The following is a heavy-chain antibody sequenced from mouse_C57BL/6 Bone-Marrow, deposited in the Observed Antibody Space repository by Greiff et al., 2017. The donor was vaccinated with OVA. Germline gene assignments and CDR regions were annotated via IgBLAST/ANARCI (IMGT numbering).Heavy chain of an antibody. CDR1: GYTFTSYG. D-gene: IGHD1-1*01. J-gene: IGHJ4*01. Sequence: EVQLQQSGTVLARPGASVKMSCKTSGYTFTSYGMHWVKQRPGQGLEWIGAIYPGNSDTSYNQKFKGKAKLTAVTSASTAYMALSSLTNEDSAVYCCTSCCYGSSYSTDYWAQGTSVTDSS. CDR3: TSCCYGSSYSTDY. CDR2: IYPGNSDT. V-gene: IGHV1-5*01.